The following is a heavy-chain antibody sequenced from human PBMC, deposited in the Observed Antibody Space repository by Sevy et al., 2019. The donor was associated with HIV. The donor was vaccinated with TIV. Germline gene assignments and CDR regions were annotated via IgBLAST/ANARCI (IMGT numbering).Heavy chain of an antibody. CDR3: ARGPSLYYDSSGYDAGMDV. J-gene: IGHJ6*02. Sequence: SETLSLTCAVYGGSFSGYYWSWIRQPPGKGLEWIGEINHSGSTNYNPSLKSRVTISVDTSKNQFSLKLSSVTAADTAVYYCARGPSLYYDSSGYDAGMDVWGQGTTVTVSS. D-gene: IGHD3-22*01. V-gene: IGHV4-34*01. CDR1: GGSFSGYY. CDR2: INHSGST.